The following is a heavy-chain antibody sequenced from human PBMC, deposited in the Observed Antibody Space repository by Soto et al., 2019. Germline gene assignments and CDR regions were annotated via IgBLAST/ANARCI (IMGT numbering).Heavy chain of an antibody. V-gene: IGHV1-18*01. CDR3: AKSPRGEMATD. CDR1: GYTFINYH. D-gene: IGHD5-12*01. J-gene: IGHJ4*02. CDR2: INTYNGMT. Sequence: QVQLVQSGGEVKKPGASVPVSCKASGYTFINYHITWGRQAPGQGLEWMAWINTYNGMTDYAQRFQGRVTMTRDTSTSTAYMELRNLGSDDTAVYFCAKSPRGEMATDWGQGTLVTVSS.